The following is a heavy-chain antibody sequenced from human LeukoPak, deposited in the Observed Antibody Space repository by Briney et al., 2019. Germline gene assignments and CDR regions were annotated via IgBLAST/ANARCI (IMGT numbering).Heavy chain of an antibody. D-gene: IGHD5-18*01. CDR2: IYTSGST. Sequence: SQTLSLTCTVSGGSISSGSYYWSWIRQPAGKGLEWIGRIYTSGSTNYNPSLKSRVTISVDTSKNQFSLKLSSVTAADTAVYYCAREREELWQVYYFDYWGQGTLVTVSS. J-gene: IGHJ4*02. V-gene: IGHV4-61*02. CDR1: GGSISSGSYY. CDR3: AREREELWQVYYFDY.